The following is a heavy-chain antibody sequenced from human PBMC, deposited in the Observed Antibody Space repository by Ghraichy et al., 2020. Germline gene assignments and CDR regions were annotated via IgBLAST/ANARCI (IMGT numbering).Heavy chain of an antibody. V-gene: IGHV1-8*01. J-gene: IGHJ6*03. CDR1: GYTFTSYD. D-gene: IGHD2-15*01. Sequence: ASVKVSCKASGYTFTSYDINWVRQATGQGLEWMGWMNPNSGNTGYAQKFQGRVTMTRNTSISTAYMELSSLRSEDTAVYYCARGSDIVVVVAPNYYMDVWGKGTTVTVSS. CDR2: MNPNSGNT. CDR3: ARGSDIVVVVAPNYYMDV.